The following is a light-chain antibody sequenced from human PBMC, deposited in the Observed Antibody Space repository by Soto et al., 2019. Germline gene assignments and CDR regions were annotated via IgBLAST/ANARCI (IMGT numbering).Light chain of an antibody. CDR3: QQHINWPPT. CDR2: EAS. V-gene: IGKV3-11*01. Sequence: EIVLTQSPGTLSLSPGQRATLSCRASQSVSSSLAWYQQKPGQAPRLLIYEASNRATGIPARFSGSGSGADFTLTISSLEPEDFALYYCQQHINWPPTFGGGTKVDIK. J-gene: IGKJ4*01. CDR1: QSVSSS.